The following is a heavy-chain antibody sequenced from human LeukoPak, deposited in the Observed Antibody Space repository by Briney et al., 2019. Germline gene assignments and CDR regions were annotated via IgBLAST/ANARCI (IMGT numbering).Heavy chain of an antibody. CDR1: GFTFSNYG. D-gene: IGHD6-13*01. Sequence: PGGSLRLSCAASGFTFSNYGMYWVRQAPGKGLEWVSFIRSDGGEEYYADSVKGRFTISRDNAKNSLYLQMNSLRAEDTAVYYCARGLVRDEGFDYWGQGTLVTVSS. CDR3: ARGLVRDEGFDY. CDR2: IRSDGGEE. J-gene: IGHJ4*02. V-gene: IGHV3-30*02.